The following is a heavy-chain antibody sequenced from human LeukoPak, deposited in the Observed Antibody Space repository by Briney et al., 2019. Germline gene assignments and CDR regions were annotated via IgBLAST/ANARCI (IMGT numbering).Heavy chain of an antibody. V-gene: IGHV3-30*03. CDR1: GFTFSSYG. J-gene: IGHJ3*02. CDR2: ISYDGSNK. D-gene: IGHD4-17*01. Sequence: GGSLRLSCAASGFTFSSYGMHWVRQAPGKGLEWVAVISYDGSNKYYADSVKGRFTISRDNSKNTLYLQMNSLRAEDTAVYYCASGGGAVTTPSDAFDIWGQGTMVTVSS. CDR3: ASGGGAVTTPSDAFDI.